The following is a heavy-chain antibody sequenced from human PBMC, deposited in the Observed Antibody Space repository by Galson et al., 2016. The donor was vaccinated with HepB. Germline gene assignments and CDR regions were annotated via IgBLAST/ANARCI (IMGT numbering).Heavy chain of an antibody. V-gene: IGHV3-33*08. CDR2: IWYDVSNN. D-gene: IGHD3-3*01. J-gene: IGHJ5*02. CDR1: GFTLSSYG. Sequence: CVPLSCVASGFTLSSYGMHRVHHAPGQGLEWVAVIWYDVSNNYYGDSVKGRFTNSRDNSKNTLYLQMNSLRAEDTAVYYCARDSFTIFGVTPNWFDPWGQGTLVTVSS. CDR3: ARDSFTIFGVTPNWFDP.